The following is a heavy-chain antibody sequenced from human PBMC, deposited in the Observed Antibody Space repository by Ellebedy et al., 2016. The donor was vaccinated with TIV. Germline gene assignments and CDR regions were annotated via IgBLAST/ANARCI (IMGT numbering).Heavy chain of an antibody. CDR1: GFSVSSDY. D-gene: IGHD5/OR15-5a*01. Sequence: GGSLRLSCTASGFSVSSDYMSWVRQAPGKGLEWVSVSHRDGDTNYADSVKGRFIVSRDKSRNTLYLQMTGLSAEDTAVYYCARETSNDVDLKVWGVLDIWGQGTMVTVSS. V-gene: IGHV3-66*01. CDR3: ARETSNDVDLKVWGVLDI. J-gene: IGHJ3*02. CDR2: SHRDGDT.